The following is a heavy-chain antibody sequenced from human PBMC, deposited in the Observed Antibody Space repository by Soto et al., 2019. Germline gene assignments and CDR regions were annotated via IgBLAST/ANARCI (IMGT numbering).Heavy chain of an antibody. D-gene: IGHD3-10*01. CDR3: ARGSYYGSGTSTPYYYMDI. CDR2: ISAYNGNT. J-gene: IGHJ6*03. Sequence: ASGKVSCKASGYTFTGYGISWARQAPGQGLEWMGWISAYNGNTNYAQKLQGRVTMTTDTSTSTAYMELRSLRSDDTAVYYCARGSYYGSGTSTPYYYMDIWGKGTTVTVSS. CDR1: GYTFTGYG. V-gene: IGHV1-18*01.